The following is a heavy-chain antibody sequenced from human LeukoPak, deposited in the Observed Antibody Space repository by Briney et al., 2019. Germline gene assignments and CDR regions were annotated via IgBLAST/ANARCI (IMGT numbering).Heavy chain of an antibody. CDR2: ISAVNNST. CDR3: AKDQITMLVFDY. CDR1: GFTFSNYA. Sequence: PGGSLRLSCAASGFTFSNYAMSWVRQAPGKGLEWVSAISAVNNSTYYADSVKGRFTISRDNSKNTLYLQMNSLSAEDTAIYYCAKDQITMLVFDYGGQGTLVTVSS. J-gene: IGHJ4*02. V-gene: IGHV3-23*01. D-gene: IGHD3-16*01.